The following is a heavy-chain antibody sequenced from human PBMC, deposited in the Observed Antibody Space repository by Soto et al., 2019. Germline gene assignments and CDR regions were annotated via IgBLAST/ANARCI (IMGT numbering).Heavy chain of an antibody. J-gene: IGHJ6*02. CDR3: AMLGGCSVGSNDMDV. Sequence: EVQLVESGGGLVQPGGSLRLSCAASGLIFSDYHMDWVRQAPGKGLEWVGRIRRKANRYTTEYAASVKGRFTISRDDSQASLYSQMHRLKTQDTAVNYCAMLGGCSVGSNDMDVWGQGTTVTVSS. CDR2: IRRKANRYTT. CDR1: GLIFSDYH. V-gene: IGHV3-72*01. D-gene: IGHD6-19*01.